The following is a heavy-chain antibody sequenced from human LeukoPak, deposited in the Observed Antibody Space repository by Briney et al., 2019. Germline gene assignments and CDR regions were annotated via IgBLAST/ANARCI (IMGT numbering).Heavy chain of an antibody. Sequence: PGGSLRLSCAASGFTFSSYGMHWVRQAPGKGLEWVAFIRYDGSNKYYADSVKGRFTISRDNSKNTLYLQMNSLRAEDTAVYYCARDSIVVVVATDAFDIWGQGTMVTVSS. CDR1: GFTFSSYG. J-gene: IGHJ3*02. D-gene: IGHD2-15*01. CDR2: IRYDGSNK. CDR3: ARDSIVVVVATDAFDI. V-gene: IGHV3-30*02.